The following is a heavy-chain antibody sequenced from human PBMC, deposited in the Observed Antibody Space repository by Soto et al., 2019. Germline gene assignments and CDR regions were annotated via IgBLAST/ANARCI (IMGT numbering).Heavy chain of an antibody. CDR3: ARIVGATWGPDY. V-gene: IGHV4-34*01. J-gene: IGHJ4*02. D-gene: IGHD1-26*01. CDR1: GGSFSGYY. CDR2: INHSGST. Sequence: SETLSLTCAVYGGSFSGYYWSWIRQPPGKGLEWIGEINHSGSTNYNPSLKSRVTISVDTSKNQFSLKLSSVTAADTAVYYCARIVGATWGPDYWGPGTLVTVSS.